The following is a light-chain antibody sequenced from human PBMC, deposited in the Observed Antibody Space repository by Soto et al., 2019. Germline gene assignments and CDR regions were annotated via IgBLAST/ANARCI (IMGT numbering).Light chain of an antibody. CDR1: SSNIGSNT. V-gene: IGLV1-44*01. Sequence: QSVLTQPPSASGTPGQRVTISCSGSSSNIGSNTVNWYQQLPGTAPKLVIYSDNQLPSGVPDRFSGSKSGTSASLAISGLQSEDEADYYCAAWDDSLNGSVVFGGGTKVTVL. CDR3: AAWDDSLNGSVV. J-gene: IGLJ2*01. CDR2: SDN.